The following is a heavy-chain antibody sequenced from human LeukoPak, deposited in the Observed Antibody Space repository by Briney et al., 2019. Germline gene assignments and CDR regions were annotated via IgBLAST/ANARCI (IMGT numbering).Heavy chain of an antibody. J-gene: IGHJ4*02. Sequence: GSLRLSCAASGFTFSTYEMTWVRQSPGKGLEWVSYISSSGSTIYYADSVKGRFTISRDNARNSLYLQMNSLRAEDTAVYYCARDNYDSSGPYYFDYWGQGTLVTVSS. CDR2: ISSSGSTI. CDR3: ARDNYDSSGPYYFDY. V-gene: IGHV3-48*03. CDR1: GFTFSTYE. D-gene: IGHD3-22*01.